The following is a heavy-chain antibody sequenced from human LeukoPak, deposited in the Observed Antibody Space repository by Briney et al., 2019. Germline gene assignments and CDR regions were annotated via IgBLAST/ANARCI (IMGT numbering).Heavy chain of an antibody. CDR1: GFPCSIYS. Sequence: GGSLRLSCSASGFPCSIYSMNWVRQAPGKGPEGLSYISSRSSILYYADSVNGRFTISRDDAKNSLYLQMSGLRVEDTAVYYCARDSASPPVTFDYWGLGTLVTVSS. J-gene: IGHJ4*02. CDR3: ARDSASPPVTFDY. D-gene: IGHD4-17*01. CDR2: ISSRSSIL. V-gene: IGHV3-48*04.